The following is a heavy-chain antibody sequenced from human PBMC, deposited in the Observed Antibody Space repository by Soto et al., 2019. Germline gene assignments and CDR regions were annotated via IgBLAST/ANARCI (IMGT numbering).Heavy chain of an antibody. CDR1: GFTFSSYS. J-gene: IGHJ6*03. D-gene: IGHD4-17*01. V-gene: IGHV3-48*01. CDR2: ISSSSSTI. CDR3: ARGPLYGDYTSLYYYYMDV. Sequence: GGSLRLSCAASGFTFSSYSMNWVRQAPGKGLEWVSYISSSSSTIYYADSVKGRFTISRDNAKNSLYLQMNSLRAEDTAVYYCARGPLYGDYTSLYYYYMDVWGKGTTVTVSS.